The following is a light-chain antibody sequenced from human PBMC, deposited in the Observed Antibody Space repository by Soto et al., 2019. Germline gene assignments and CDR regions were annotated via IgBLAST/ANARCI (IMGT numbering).Light chain of an antibody. CDR1: SSDVGGYNY. CDR2: DVS. J-gene: IGLJ2*01. V-gene: IGLV2-14*01. CDR3: SSYTSSNTVV. Sequence: QSALTQPASVSGSPGQSITISCTGTSSDVGGYNYVSWYQQHPGKAPKLMIDDVSNRPSGVSNRVSGSKSGNTASLTISGLRAEDEADYYCSSYTSSNTVVFGGGTKLTVL.